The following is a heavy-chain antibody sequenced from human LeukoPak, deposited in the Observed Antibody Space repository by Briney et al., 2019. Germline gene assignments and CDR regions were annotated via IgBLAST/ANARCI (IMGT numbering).Heavy chain of an antibody. D-gene: IGHD3-22*01. V-gene: IGHV3-30-3*01. Sequence: PGRSLRLSCAASGSTFSSYAMHWVRQAPGKGLEWVAVISYDGSDKYYADSVKGRFTVSRDNSKNTLYLQMNSLRAEDTAVYYCARTPGYYLYYFDYWGQGTLVTVSS. CDR3: ARTPGYYLYYFDY. J-gene: IGHJ4*02. CDR2: ISYDGSDK. CDR1: GSTFSSYA.